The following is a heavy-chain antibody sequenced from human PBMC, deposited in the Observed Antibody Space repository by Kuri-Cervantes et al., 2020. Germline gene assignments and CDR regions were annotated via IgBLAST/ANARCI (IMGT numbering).Heavy chain of an antibody. Sequence: GGSLRLSCKGSGYSFTSYWIGWVRQMPGKGLEWMGIIYPGDSDTRYSPSFQGQVTISADKSISTAYLQWGSLKASDTAMYYCARRVAVAALDYWGQGTLVTVSS. D-gene: IGHD6-19*01. CDR2: IYPGDSDT. V-gene: IGHV5-51*01. CDR3: ARRVAVAALDY. CDR1: GYSFTSYW. J-gene: IGHJ4*02.